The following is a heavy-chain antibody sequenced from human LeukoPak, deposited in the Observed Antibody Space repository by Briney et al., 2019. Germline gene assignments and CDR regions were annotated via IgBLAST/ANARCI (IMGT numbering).Heavy chain of an antibody. CDR3: ARGNTLIVVVPAANRKRYYFDY. CDR2: INHSGST. V-gene: IGHV4-34*01. D-gene: IGHD2-2*01. Sequence: SETLSLTCAVYGGSFSGYYWSWIHQPPGKGLEWIGEINHSGSTNYNPSLKSRVTISVDTSKNQFSLKLSSVTAAGTAVYYCARGNTLIVVVPAANRKRYYFDYWGQGTLVTVSS. J-gene: IGHJ4*02. CDR1: GGSFSGYY.